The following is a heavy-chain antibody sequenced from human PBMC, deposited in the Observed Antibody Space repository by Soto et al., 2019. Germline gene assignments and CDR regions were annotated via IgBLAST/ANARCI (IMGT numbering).Heavy chain of an antibody. CDR2: ISFDGANK. V-gene: IGHV3-30*03. CDR3: ARGGAVGTGDYFFDF. J-gene: IGHJ4*02. CDR1: GFTFDRHA. D-gene: IGHD4-17*01. Sequence: QVRLVETGGGVAQPGRSLTLSCAASGFTFDRHAMHWLRQPPGKGLEWLAAISFDGANKYYPDSVWGRYTVSRDNSANTLSLEMTSLTADDTALYYCARGGAVGTGDYFFDFWGQGALVTVSS.